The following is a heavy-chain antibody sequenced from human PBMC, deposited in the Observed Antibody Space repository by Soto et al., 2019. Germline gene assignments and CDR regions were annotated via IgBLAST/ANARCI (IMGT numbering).Heavy chain of an antibody. CDR3: TRGSGGGFDD. V-gene: IGHV1-69*02. J-gene: IGHJ4*02. CDR1: GGTFSTYI. Sequence: QVQLVQSGAEVKKPGSSVKVSCKASGGTFSTYIINWVRQAPGQGLEWMGRIIPVLGLANYAQKFQGRVTITADKSTSTAYMDLSSLRSEDTAMNYCTRGSGGGFDDWGQGTLVTVSS. CDR2: IIPVLGLA. D-gene: IGHD1-26*01.